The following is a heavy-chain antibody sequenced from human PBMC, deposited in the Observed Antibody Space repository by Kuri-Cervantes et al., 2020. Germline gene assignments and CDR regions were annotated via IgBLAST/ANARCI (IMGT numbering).Heavy chain of an antibody. CDR2: ISYDGSNK. V-gene: IGHV3-30*03. CDR1: GFTFSSHG. J-gene: IGHJ4*02. CDR3: ARGHIRFVDY. Sequence: GGSLRLSCAASGFTFSSHGMHWVRQAPGKGLEWVAVISYDGSNKYYADSVKGRFTISRDNSKNTLYLQMNSLRAEDTAVYYCARGHIRFVDYWGQGTLVTVSS. D-gene: IGHD3-3*01.